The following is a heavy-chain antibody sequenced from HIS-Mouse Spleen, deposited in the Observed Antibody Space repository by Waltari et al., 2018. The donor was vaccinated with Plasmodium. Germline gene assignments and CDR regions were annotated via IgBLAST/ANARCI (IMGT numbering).Heavy chain of an antibody. CDR3: ARGGYSSSSYYFDY. D-gene: IGHD6-6*01. CDR1: GGSISSYY. V-gene: IGHV4-59*01. Sequence: QVQLQESGPGLVKPSETLSLTCTVSGGSISSYYWSWIRQPPGKGLEWIAYIDYSGSTKYNPSLTSRVTISVDTSKNQFSLKLSSVTAADTAVFYCARGGYSSSSYYFDYWGQGTLVTVSS. CDR2: IDYSGST. J-gene: IGHJ4*02.